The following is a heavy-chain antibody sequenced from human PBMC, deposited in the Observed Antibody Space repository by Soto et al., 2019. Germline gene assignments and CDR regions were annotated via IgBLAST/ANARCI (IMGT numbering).Heavy chain of an antibody. V-gene: IGHV4-59*01. J-gene: IGHJ4*02. D-gene: IGHD2-15*01. CDR1: GGSITSYY. Sequence: QVQLQESGPGLVKPSETLSLTCTVSGGSITSYYWSWIRQPPGKGLEWIGYIFYSGSTNYNPSLKSRVTISVDTSKNQFSLKLSSVTAADTAVYYCARGLGYCSGGSCQNLFDYWGQGTLVTVSS. CDR2: IFYSGST. CDR3: ARGLGYCSGGSCQNLFDY.